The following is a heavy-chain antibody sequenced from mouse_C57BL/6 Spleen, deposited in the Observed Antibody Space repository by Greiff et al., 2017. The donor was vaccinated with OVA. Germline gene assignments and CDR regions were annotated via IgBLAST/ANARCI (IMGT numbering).Heavy chain of an antibody. CDR2: INPNNGGT. V-gene: IGHV1-18*01. Sequence: VQLKQSGPELVKPGASVKIPCKASGYTFTDYNMDWVKQSHGKSLEWIGDINPNNGGTIYNQKFKGKATLTVDKSSSTAYMELRSLTSEDTAVYYCARWGPYAMDYWGQGTSVTVSS. CDR3: ARWGPYAMDY. J-gene: IGHJ4*01. D-gene: IGHD3-3*01. CDR1: GYTFTDYN.